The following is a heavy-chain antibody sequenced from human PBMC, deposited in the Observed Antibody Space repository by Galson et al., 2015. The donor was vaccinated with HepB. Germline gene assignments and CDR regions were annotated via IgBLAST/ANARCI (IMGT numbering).Heavy chain of an antibody. CDR3: AREGASGYSSSWYNYYYYYGTDV. D-gene: IGHD6-13*01. CDR2: IIPIFGTA. CDR1: GGTFSSYA. Sequence: SVKVSCKASGGTFSSYAISWVRQAPGQGLEWMGGIIPIFGTANYAQKFQGRVTITADESTSTAYMELSSLRSEDTAVYYCAREGASGYSSSWYNYYYYYGTDVWGQGTTVTVSS. J-gene: IGHJ6*02. V-gene: IGHV1-69*13.